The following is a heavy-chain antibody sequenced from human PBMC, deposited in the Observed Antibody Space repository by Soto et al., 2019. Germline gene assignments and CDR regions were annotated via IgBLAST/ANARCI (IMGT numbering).Heavy chain of an antibody. CDR2: INYTGRT. CDR3: ARIPYNRWFDP. J-gene: IGHJ5*02. CDR1: SETFIGYF. V-gene: IGHV4-34*01. Sequence: SETLSLTCTVYSETFIGYFWSWIRHPPGNGLEWIGEINYTGRTTYNPSLKSRVTMSVDTSKNQFSLKVNSVTAADTAVYYCARIPYNRWFDPWGQGTQVTVSS. D-gene: IGHD1-1*01.